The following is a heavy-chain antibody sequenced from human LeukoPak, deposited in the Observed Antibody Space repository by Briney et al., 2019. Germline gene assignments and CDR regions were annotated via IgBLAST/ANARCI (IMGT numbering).Heavy chain of an antibody. CDR2: IYYSGST. CDR3: ARGRSRCSSTSCYKARWFDP. Sequence: SETLSLTCTVSGGSINSYYWSWIRQPPGKGLEWIGYIYYSGSTNYNPSLKSRVTISVDTSKNQFSLKLSSVTAADTAVYYCARGRSRCSSTSCYKARWFDPWGQGTLVTVSS. J-gene: IGHJ5*02. D-gene: IGHD2-2*02. CDR1: GGSINSYY. V-gene: IGHV4-59*12.